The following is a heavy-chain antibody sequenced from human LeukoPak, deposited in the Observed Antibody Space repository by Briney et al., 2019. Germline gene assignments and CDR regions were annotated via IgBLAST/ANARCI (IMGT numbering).Heavy chain of an antibody. CDR2: IHSSGST. Sequence: SETLSLTCIVSGASISSHYWSWIRQPPGKGLQWIGYIHSSGSTNYNPSLKSRVTISVDTSKNQFSLKLSSVTAADTAVYYCASGSKGYDSSGYYRTYWYFDLWGRGTLVTVSS. J-gene: IGHJ2*01. CDR1: GASISSHY. D-gene: IGHD3-22*01. V-gene: IGHV4-59*08. CDR3: ASGSKGYDSSGYYRTYWYFDL.